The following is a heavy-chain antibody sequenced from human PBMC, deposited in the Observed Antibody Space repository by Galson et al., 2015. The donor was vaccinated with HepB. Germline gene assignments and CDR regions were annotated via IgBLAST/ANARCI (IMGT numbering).Heavy chain of an antibody. V-gene: IGHV1-46*02. Sequence: SVKVSCKASGYRFNSYYIHWVRQAPGQGLEWMGIINPSDGSTTYAKKFRGRVTMIRDTSTTTVHMELSSLRSDDTALYFCSRGYDVELEPPFNCFDPWGQGTLVTVSS. J-gene: IGHJ5*02. CDR3: SRGYDVELEPPFNCFDP. D-gene: IGHD3-22*01. CDR2: INPSDGST. CDR1: GYRFNSYY.